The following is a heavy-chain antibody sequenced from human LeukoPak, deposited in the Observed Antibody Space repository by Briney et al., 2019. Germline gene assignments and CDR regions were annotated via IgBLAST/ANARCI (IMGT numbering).Heavy chain of an antibody. CDR3: ARDSPFEWDVFGDSFDI. V-gene: IGHV4-4*02. CDR1: GGSISSSNW. J-gene: IGHJ3*02. D-gene: IGHD1-26*01. CDR2: MHHSGSA. Sequence: PSGTLSLTCAVSGGSISSSNWWSWVRRSPGKGLEWIGFMHHSGSANSNPSLRSRVTISMDTSKNQFSLKMASVTAADTAVYYCARDSPFEWDVFGDSFDIWGQGTVVTVSS.